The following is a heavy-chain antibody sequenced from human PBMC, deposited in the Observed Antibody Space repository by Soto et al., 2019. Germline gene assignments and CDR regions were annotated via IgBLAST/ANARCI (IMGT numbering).Heavy chain of an antibody. CDR3: ARGFNSALDI. CDR2: IKQDGSEK. V-gene: IGHV3-7*01. Sequence: EVQLVESGGGLVQPGGSLRLSCAATGFIFSSYWMRWVRQAPGKGLEWVANIKQDGSEKYYVDSAKGRFTISRDNAKNSLHLQMNSLRAEDTAVYYCARGFNSALDIWGQGKMVTVSS. J-gene: IGHJ3*02. CDR1: GFIFSSYW.